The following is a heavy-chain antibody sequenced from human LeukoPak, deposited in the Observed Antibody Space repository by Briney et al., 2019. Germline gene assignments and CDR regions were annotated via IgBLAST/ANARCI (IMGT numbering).Heavy chain of an antibody. CDR2: IYYSGST. J-gene: IGHJ6*03. CDR1: GGSISSSSYY. D-gene: IGHD2-15*01. Sequence: SETLSLTCTVSGGSISSSSYYWGWIRQPPGKGLEWIGSIYYSGSTYYNPSLKSRVTISVDTSKNQFSLKLSSVTAADTAVYYCARRAPKGYCSGGSCYTHYYMDVWGKGTTVTISS. V-gene: IGHV4-39*01. CDR3: ARRAPKGYCSGGSCYTHYYMDV.